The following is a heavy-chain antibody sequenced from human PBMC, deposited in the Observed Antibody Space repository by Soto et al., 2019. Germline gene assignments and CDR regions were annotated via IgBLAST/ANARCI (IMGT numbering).Heavy chain of an antibody. J-gene: IGHJ6*02. Sequence: QVQLQESGPGLVKPSETLSLSCTVSGGSISSYYWSWFRQSPGKRMEWIGYVHHSWGSSYNPSLQSLVAISLDTSKSQVSLKVTSVTATDTAVYYCARQGFGPLHGLVDVWGQGTTVTVSS. D-gene: IGHD3-10*01. CDR2: VHHSWGS. CDR1: GGSISSYY. CDR3: ARQGFGPLHGLVDV. V-gene: IGHV4-59*08.